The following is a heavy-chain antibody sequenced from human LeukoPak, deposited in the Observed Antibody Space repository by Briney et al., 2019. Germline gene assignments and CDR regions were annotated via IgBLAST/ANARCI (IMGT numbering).Heavy chain of an antibody. J-gene: IGHJ6*03. Sequence: GGSLRLSCAASGFTFSNYVINWVRQAPGKGLEWVANIKQDGSEKYYVDSVKGRFTISRDKAKNSLYLQMNSLRAEDTAVYYCARGLGWCSSTSCYYYMDVWGKGTTVTVS. D-gene: IGHD2-2*01. V-gene: IGHV3-7*01. CDR1: GFTFSNYV. CDR2: IKQDGSEK. CDR3: ARGLGWCSSTSCYYYMDV.